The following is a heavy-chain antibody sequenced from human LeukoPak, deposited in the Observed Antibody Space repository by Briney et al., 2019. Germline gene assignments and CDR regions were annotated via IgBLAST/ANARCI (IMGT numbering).Heavy chain of an antibody. J-gene: IGHJ5*02. D-gene: IGHD2-2*01. CDR2: IIPILGIA. CDR3: ARGGYCSSTSCRSWFDP. Sequence: GASVTVSCKASGGTFSSYTISWVRQAPGQGLEWMGRIIPILGIANYAQKFQGRVTITADKSTSTAYMELSSLRSEDTAVYYCARGGYCSSTSCRSWFDPWGQGTLVTVSS. V-gene: IGHV1-69*02. CDR1: GGTFSSYT.